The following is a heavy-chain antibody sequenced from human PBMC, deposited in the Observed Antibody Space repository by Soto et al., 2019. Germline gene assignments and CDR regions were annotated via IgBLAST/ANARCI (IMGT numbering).Heavy chain of an antibody. CDR3: ANNVLRYFDWLHDAFDI. J-gene: IGHJ3*02. V-gene: IGHV3-30*18. CDR2: ISYDGSNK. D-gene: IGHD3-9*01. CDR1: GFTFSSYG. Sequence: GGSLRLSCAASGFTFSSYGMHWVRQAPGKGLEWVAVISYDGSNKYYADSVKGRFTISRDNSKNTLYLQMNSLRAEDTAVYYCANNVLRYFDWLHDAFDIWGQGTMVTV.